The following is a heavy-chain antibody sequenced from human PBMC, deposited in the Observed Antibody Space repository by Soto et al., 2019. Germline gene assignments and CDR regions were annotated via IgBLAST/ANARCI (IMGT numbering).Heavy chain of an antibody. Sequence: QVQLVQSGAEVKKPGASVKVSCKASGDIFTSYRISWVRQAPGQGLEWMGWISAYNGNTNYAQKFQGRVTMTTDTSTSTAYMELRSLRSDDTAVYYCARDQEGITMIVGGTWGQGTLVTVSS. D-gene: IGHD3-22*01. CDR3: ARDQEGITMIVGGT. J-gene: IGHJ5*02. CDR2: ISAYNGNT. CDR1: GDIFTSYR. V-gene: IGHV1-18*01.